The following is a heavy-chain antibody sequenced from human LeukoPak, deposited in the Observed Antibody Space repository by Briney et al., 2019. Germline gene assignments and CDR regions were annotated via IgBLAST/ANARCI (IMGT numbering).Heavy chain of an antibody. CDR1: GGSISSSSYY. D-gene: IGHD6-19*01. J-gene: IGHJ3*02. V-gene: IGHV4-39*01. Sequence: SETLSLTCTVSGGSISSSSYYWGWIRQPPGKGLEWIGSIYYSGSTYYNPSLKSRVTISVDTSKNQFSLKLSSVTAADTAVYYCARVGGDSSGWRSAFDTWGQGTMVTVSS. CDR2: IYYSGST. CDR3: ARVGGDSSGWRSAFDT.